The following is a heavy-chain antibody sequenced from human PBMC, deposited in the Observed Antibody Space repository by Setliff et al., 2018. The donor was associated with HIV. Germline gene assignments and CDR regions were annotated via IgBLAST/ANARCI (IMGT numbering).Heavy chain of an antibody. Sequence: SETLSLTCIVSSGSISSSSYYWGWIRQPPGKGLEWIGSIYYSGSTYYNPSLKSRVTISVDTSKNQFSLKLSSVTAADTAVYYCATLGSCPNSRCPNYWGQGTLVTVSS. V-gene: IGHV4-39*07. CDR2: IYYSGST. D-gene: IGHD2-15*01. J-gene: IGHJ4*02. CDR3: ATLGSCPNSRCPNY. CDR1: SGSISSSSYY.